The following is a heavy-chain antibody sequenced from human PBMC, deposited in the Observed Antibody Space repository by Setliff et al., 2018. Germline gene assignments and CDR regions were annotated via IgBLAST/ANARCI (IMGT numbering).Heavy chain of an antibody. V-gene: IGHV4-39*07. CDR1: GDSITSGTYYW. J-gene: IGHJ4*02. CDR3: ARGGERYYSAS. Sequence: PSETLSLTCTVSGDSITSGTYYWWTWVRQSPGKGLEWIGYIYHDGPSVHYNPSLKSRVTMSVDKSKNQFSLKLSSVTAADTAVYYCARGGERYYSASWGQGTLVTVSS. CDR2: IYHDGPS. D-gene: IGHD1-20*01.